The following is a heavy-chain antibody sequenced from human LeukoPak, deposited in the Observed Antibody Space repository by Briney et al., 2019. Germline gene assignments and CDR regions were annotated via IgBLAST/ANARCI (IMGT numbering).Heavy chain of an antibody. V-gene: IGHV3-23*01. Sequence: GGSLRLSCAASGFTFSSYAMSWVRQAPGKGLEWVSAISGSGGSTYYADSVKGRFTISRDKPKNTLYLQMNSLRAEDTAVYYCAKDQRVTSPIDYWGQGTLVTVSS. CDR2: ISGSGGST. CDR1: GFTFSSYA. D-gene: IGHD2-21*02. J-gene: IGHJ4*02. CDR3: AKDQRVTSPIDY.